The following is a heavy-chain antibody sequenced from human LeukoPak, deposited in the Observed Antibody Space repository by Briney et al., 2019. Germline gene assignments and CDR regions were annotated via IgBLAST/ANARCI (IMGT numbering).Heavy chain of an antibody. D-gene: IGHD5-24*01. Sequence: SETLTLTCTVSGGSISSSSYYWDCIRQPPGKGLEWIGSIYYSGSSYYNPSLKSRVTISVDTSKKQLSLKLSSVTAADTAVYYCARQDDYNFDYCGQGALVSASS. J-gene: IGHJ4*02. CDR1: GGSISSSSYY. CDR2: IYYSGSS. CDR3: ARQDDYNFDY. V-gene: IGHV4-39*01.